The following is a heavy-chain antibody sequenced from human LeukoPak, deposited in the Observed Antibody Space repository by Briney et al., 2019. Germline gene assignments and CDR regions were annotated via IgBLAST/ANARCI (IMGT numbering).Heavy chain of an antibody. CDR1: GGSISSNY. CDR3: ARRNDPFSLDV. J-gene: IGHJ6*02. CDR2: VYYSGSS. V-gene: IGHV4-59*08. Sequence: SETLSLTCTVSGGSISSNYWSWIRLPPGKGLEWIGYVYYSGSSYYNPSVKSRVTISVDTSKTQFSLKLSSVTAADTAVYYCARRNDPFSLDVWGQGTTVTVSS. D-gene: IGHD1-1*01.